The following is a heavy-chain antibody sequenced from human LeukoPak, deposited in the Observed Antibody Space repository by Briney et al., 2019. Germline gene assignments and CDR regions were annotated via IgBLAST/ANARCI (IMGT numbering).Heavy chain of an antibody. CDR3: ARDLNRAVVAHY. CDR2: IYSGGST. Sequence: GGSLRLSCAASEFTFSSYAMSWVRQAPGKGLEWVSVIYSGGSTYYADSMKGRFTISRDNSKNTLYLQMNSLRAEDTAVYYCARDLNRAVVAHYWGQGTLVTVSS. CDR1: EFTFSSYA. J-gene: IGHJ4*02. V-gene: IGHV3-53*01. D-gene: IGHD2-15*01.